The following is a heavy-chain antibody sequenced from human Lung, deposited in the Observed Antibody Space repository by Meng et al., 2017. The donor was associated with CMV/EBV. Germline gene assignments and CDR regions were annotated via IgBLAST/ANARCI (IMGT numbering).Heavy chain of an antibody. V-gene: IGHV3-21*01. CDR3: AWTMIVGYDY. Sequence: SCAASGFTFSSYSMNWVRQAPGKGLEWVSSISSSSSYIYSADSVKGRFTISRDNAKNSLYLQMNSLRAEDTAVYYCAWTMIVGYDYWGQGTLVTVSS. CDR1: GFTFSSYS. CDR2: ISSSSSYI. D-gene: IGHD3-22*01. J-gene: IGHJ4*02.